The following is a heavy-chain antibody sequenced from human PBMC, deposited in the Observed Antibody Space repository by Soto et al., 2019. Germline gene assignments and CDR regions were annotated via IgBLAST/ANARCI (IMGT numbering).Heavy chain of an antibody. J-gene: IGHJ4*02. V-gene: IGHV1-8*01. D-gene: IGHD6-25*01. CDR3: ARYQEAAAFNY. CDR2: MTPSGYI. CDR1: GFPFTSLD. Sequence: QVQLVQSGAEVRKPGASVKVSCKASGFPFTSLDINWVRQATGQGLEWVGYMTPSGYIGFAQKFRGRVSMTRDASTSTVSMELSSLRSDDTAVYYCARYQEAAAFNYWGQGTLVTVSS.